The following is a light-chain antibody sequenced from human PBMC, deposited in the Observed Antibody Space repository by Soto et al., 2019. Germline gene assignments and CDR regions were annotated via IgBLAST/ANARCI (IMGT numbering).Light chain of an antibody. Sequence: DIVMTQSPDSLAVSLGERATINSKSSQSVLYSSNKKNYLAWYQQKPGQPPKLLIYWASTRESGVPDRFSGSGSGTDFTLTISSLQAEDVAVYYCQQYYRPWTFGQGTNVEIK. CDR3: QQYYRPWT. CDR2: WAS. J-gene: IGKJ1*01. V-gene: IGKV4-1*01. CDR1: QSVLYSSNKKNY.